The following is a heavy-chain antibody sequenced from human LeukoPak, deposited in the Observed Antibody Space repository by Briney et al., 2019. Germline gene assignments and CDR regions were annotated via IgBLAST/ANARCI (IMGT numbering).Heavy chain of an antibody. CDR1: GYSINQYW. CDR2: IYPGDSDT. Sequence: GESLERLSQCSGYSINQYWTTWVRQMPGKGLEWMGIIYPGDSDTRYSPSFQGQVTISADKSISTAYLQWSSLKASDTAMFYCARCSRGTRFDDWG. D-gene: IGHD6-19*01. J-gene: IGHJ4*01. V-gene: IGHV5-51*01. CDR3: ARCSRGTRFDD.